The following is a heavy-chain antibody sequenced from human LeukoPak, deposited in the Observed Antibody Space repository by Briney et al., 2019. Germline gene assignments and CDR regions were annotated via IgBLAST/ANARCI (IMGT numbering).Heavy chain of an antibody. D-gene: IGHD3-10*01. J-gene: IGHJ5*02. V-gene: IGHV1-2*02. CDR3: ARSREGKLLWFGALGRFDP. CDR1: GYTFTGYY. CDR2: INPNSGGT. Sequence: ASVKVSCKASGYTFTGYYMHWVRQAPGQGLEWMGWINPNSGGTNYAQKFQGRVTMTTDTSTSTAYMELRSLRSDDTAVYYCARSREGKLLWFGALGRFDPWGQGTLVTVSS.